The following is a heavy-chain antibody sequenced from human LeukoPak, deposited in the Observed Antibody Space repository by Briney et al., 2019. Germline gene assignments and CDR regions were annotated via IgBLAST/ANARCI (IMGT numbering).Heavy chain of an antibody. D-gene: IGHD3-22*01. CDR3: ARALDSSGPLYYYYYYMDV. CDR1: GYTFTGYY. Sequence: APVKVSCKASGYTFTGYYMHWVRQAPGQGLEWMGWINPNSGGTNYAQKFQGRVTMTRDTSISTAYMELSRLRSDDTAVYYCARALDSSGPLYYYYYYMDVWGKGTTVTVSS. CDR2: INPNSGGT. V-gene: IGHV1-2*02. J-gene: IGHJ6*03.